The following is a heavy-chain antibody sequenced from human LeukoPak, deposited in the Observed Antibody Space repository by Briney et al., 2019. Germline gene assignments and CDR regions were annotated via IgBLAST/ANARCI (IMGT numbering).Heavy chain of an antibody. CDR2: IYSTGST. V-gene: IGHV4-61*02. J-gene: IGHJ4*02. D-gene: IGHD1-14*01. CDR1: GDSIGSGSYY. CDR3: ARQPRIMTSRSFYFDH. Sequence: SETLSLTCSVSGDSIGSGSYYWSWIRQPAGKGLECIGRIYSTGSTNYNPSLKSRVTISLDTSQNQFSLELNSVTAADTAVYYCARQPRIMTSRSFYFDHWGQGALVTVYS.